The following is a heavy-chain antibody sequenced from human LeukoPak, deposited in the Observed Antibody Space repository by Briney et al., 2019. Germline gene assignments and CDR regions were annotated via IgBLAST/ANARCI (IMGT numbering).Heavy chain of an antibody. CDR1: GYTFTAYY. V-gene: IGHV1-2*02. CDR2: MSYDNGGT. J-gene: IGHJ3*02. D-gene: IGHD6-13*01. CDR3: TTSTGYSRTWGAFDI. Sequence: ASVKVSRKASGYTFTAYYIHWVRQAPGQGLEWMGWMSYDNGGTNYAQNFQGRVTMTRDTSITTAYMEMITLRSDDTAVYYCTTSTGYSRTWGAFDIWGQGTMVTVSS.